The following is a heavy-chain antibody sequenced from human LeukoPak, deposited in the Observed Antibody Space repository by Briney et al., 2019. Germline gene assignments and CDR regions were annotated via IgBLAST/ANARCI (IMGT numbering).Heavy chain of an antibody. CDR3: ASGDDYGDYVY. CDR2: IYYSGST. V-gene: IGHV4-59*01. Sequence: SETLSLTCTVSGGSISSYYWSWIRQPPGRGLEWIGYIYYSGSTNYNPSLKSRVTISVDTSKNQFSLKLSSVTAADTAVYYCASGDDYGDYVYWGQGTLVTVSS. D-gene: IGHD4-17*01. J-gene: IGHJ4*02. CDR1: GGSISSYY.